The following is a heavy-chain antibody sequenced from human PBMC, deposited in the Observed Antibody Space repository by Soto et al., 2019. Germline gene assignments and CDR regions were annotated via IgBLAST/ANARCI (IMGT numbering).Heavy chain of an antibody. D-gene: IGHD3-22*01. J-gene: IGHJ1*01. Sequence: QVQLGESGGDVVQPGRSLRLYCAGSGFTFSSYVLHWLRQAPDKGLEWVALLAHDGNKQYADSVRDRFTVSRDNSNNKLNLEMNSLRTEDTALYYCATEDERSGHAGTFHHWGQGTLVTVST. CDR1: GFTFSSYV. CDR2: LAHDGNK. CDR3: ATEDERSGHAGTFHH. V-gene: IGHV3-30-3*01.